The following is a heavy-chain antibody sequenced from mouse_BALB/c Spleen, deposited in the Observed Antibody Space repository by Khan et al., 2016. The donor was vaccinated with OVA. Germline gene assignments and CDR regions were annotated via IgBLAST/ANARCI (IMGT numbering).Heavy chain of an antibody. CDR1: GFNIKDYY. J-gene: IGHJ1*01. Sequence: VQLKQSGAELVRPGASVTLSCKASGFNIKDYYMHWVKQRPEQGLEWIGWIDPDNANTKNDPKLQGKASIKADTSSNTAYLQLSSLTSEDTAVYYCARDDGYYVNFDVWGAGTTVTVSA. CDR2: IDPDNANT. CDR3: ARDDGYYVNFDV. V-gene: IGHV14-1*02. D-gene: IGHD2-3*01.